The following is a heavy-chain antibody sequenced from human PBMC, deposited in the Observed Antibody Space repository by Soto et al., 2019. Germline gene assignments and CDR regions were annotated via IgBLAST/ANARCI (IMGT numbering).Heavy chain of an antibody. J-gene: IGHJ4*02. Sequence: PGWSLRLSCTSSVFTFNTHWMHWVRQAPGKGLVWVSRIYFDGITTNYADSVKGRLTVSRDNAKNTVYLHVNTLRDEDTAVYYCARGGAMGVDYWGQGTLVTVSS. CDR3: ARGGAMGVDY. D-gene: IGHD1-26*01. V-gene: IGHV3-74*01. CDR1: VFTFNTHW. CDR2: IYFDGITT.